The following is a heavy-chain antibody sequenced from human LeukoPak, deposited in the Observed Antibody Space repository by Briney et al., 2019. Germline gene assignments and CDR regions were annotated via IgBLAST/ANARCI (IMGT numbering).Heavy chain of an antibody. D-gene: IGHD6-19*01. J-gene: IGHJ4*02. V-gene: IGHV3-23*01. CDR3: ARVVAGPFDY. CDR1: GFTFITYA. Sequence: GGSLRLSCAASGFTFITYATGWVRQAPGKGLEWVSIISGRGGSTYYADSVKGRFTISRDNSRNTLYLQMNSLRAEDTAVYYCARVVAGPFDYWGQGTLVTVSS. CDR2: ISGRGGST.